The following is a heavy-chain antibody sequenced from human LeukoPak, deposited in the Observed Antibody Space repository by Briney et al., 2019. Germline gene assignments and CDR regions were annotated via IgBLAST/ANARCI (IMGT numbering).Heavy chain of an antibody. CDR3: AKKAGHRSSWYFDY. D-gene: IGHD6-13*01. J-gene: IGHJ4*02. CDR1: GFTFSSYA. Sequence: GGSLRLSCAASGFTFSSYAMNWVRQAPGKGLEWVSGISGSDGDTYYADSVKGRFTVSRDNSKNTLYLQMNSLRAEDTAVYYCAKKAGHRSSWYFDYWGQGTLVTVSS. V-gene: IGHV3-23*01. CDR2: ISGSDGDT.